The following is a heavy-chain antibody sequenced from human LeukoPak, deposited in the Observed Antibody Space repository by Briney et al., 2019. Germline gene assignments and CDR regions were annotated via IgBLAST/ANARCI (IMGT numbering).Heavy chain of an antibody. V-gene: IGHV3-74*01. J-gene: IGHJ3*02. CDR3: TRGNLAAGGAFDI. D-gene: IGHD6-13*01. Sequence: PGGSLRLSCAGSGFTLSSSWIHWVRQDPGKGLVWVSRIHREESSISYADSVKVRFTISRDNAKNALYLQMNSLRAEDTAVYYCTRGNLAAGGAFDIWGQGTVVTVSS. CDR1: GFTLSSSW. CDR2: IHREESSI.